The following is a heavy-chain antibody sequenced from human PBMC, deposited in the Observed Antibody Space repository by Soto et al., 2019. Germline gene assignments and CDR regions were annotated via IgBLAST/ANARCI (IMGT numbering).Heavy chain of an antibody. J-gene: IGHJ4*02. CDR3: AKDIEGILTGYPSAD. Sequence: GGSLRLSCAASGFTFSSYAMSWVRQAPGKGLEWVSAISGSGGSTYYADSVKGRFTISRDNSKNTLYLQMNSLRAEDTAVYYCAKDIEGILTGYPSADWGQGTLVTVSS. CDR1: GFTFSSYA. D-gene: IGHD3-9*01. CDR2: ISGSGGST. V-gene: IGHV3-23*01.